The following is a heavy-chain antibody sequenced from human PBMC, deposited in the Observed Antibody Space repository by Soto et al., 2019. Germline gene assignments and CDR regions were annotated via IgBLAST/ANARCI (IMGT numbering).Heavy chain of an antibody. V-gene: IGHV4-31*02. CDR2: IHYSGST. D-gene: IGHD3-3*01. CDR1: GGSISSGAYY. Sequence: PSETLSLTCTVSGGSISSGAYYWDWIRHHPGKGLEWIGCIHYSGSTYYNPSLKSRVTISVDTSKNQFSLRLTSVIAADTAVYYCARDWSGNQRGWFDPWGQGTLVTVSS. J-gene: IGHJ5*02. CDR3: ARDWSGNQRGWFDP.